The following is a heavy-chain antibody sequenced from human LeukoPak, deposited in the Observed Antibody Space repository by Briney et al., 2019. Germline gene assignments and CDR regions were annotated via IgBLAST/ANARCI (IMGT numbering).Heavy chain of an antibody. V-gene: IGHV3-30*18. Sequence: GRSLRLSCAASGFTFSRYGMHWVRQAPGKGLEWVAVISYDGSNNYYADSVKGRFTISRDNSKNTLYLQMNSLRAEDTAVYNCAKDDGSGSYYIYYGMGVWGQGTTVTVSS. J-gene: IGHJ6*02. CDR1: GFTFSRYG. CDR2: ISYDGSNN. CDR3: AKDDGSGSYYIYYGMGV. D-gene: IGHD3-10*01.